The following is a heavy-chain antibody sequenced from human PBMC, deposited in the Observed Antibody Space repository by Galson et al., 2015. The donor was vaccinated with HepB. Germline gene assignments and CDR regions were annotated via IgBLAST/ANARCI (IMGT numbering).Heavy chain of an antibody. CDR2: ISRSGSVT. D-gene: IGHD6-13*01. J-gene: IGHJ4*02. V-gene: IGHV3-48*01. CDR1: GFTFSTSN. CDR3: ARGLYSSPQYFDY. Sequence: SLRLSCAASGFTFSTSNMNWVRQAPGKGLEWVSYISRSGSVTYHADAVKGRFTISRDNANNSLYLQMNSLGAEDTAVYYCARGLYSSPQYFDYWGQGALVTVSS.